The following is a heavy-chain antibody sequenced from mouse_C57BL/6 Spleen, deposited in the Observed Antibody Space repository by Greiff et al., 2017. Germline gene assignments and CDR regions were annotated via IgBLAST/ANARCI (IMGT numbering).Heavy chain of an antibody. D-gene: IGHD2-5*01. Sequence: QVQLQQPGAELVKPGASVKMSCKASGYTFTSYWITWVKQRPGQGLEWIGDIYPGSGSTNYNEKFKSKATLTVDTSSSTAYMQRSSLTSEDSAVYYCARKGYYSNYGDYWGQGTTLTVSS. CDR1: GYTFTSYW. CDR3: ARKGYYSNYGDY. V-gene: IGHV1-55*01. J-gene: IGHJ2*01. CDR2: IYPGSGST.